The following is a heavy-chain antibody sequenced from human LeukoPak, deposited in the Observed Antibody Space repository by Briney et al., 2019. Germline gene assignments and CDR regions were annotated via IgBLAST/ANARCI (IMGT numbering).Heavy chain of an antibody. CDR3: AREYYYAGFDY. CDR2: MNPNNGNT. CDR1: GYTFTRYD. D-gene: IGHD3-16*01. V-gene: IGHV1-8*01. J-gene: IGHJ4*02. Sequence: GASVKVSCKASGYTFTRYDINWVRQATGQGLEWMGWMNPNNGNTGYAQKFQGRVTMTRNTSTSTVYMELSSLRSEDTAVYYCAREYYYAGFDYWGQGTLITVSS.